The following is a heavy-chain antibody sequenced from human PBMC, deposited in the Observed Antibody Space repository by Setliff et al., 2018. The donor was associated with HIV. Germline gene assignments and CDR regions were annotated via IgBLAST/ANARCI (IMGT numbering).Heavy chain of an antibody. Sequence: GGSLRLSCAASGFSFNNYVMHWVRHAPGKGLEWVAVISYDGSDIYYADSVKGRFTISRENSKNTLYLQMNSLRPEDTAVYYCARDGAGHRYMDFWGKGTTVTVSS. CDR2: ISYDGSDI. CDR1: GFSFNNYV. CDR3: ARDGAGHRYMDF. J-gene: IGHJ6*03. D-gene: IGHD3-16*01. V-gene: IGHV3-30*04.